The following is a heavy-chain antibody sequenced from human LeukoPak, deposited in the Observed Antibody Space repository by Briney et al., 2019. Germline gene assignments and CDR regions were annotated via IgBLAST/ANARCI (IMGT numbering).Heavy chain of an antibody. J-gene: IGHJ4*02. CDR3: ARVSGDGYNSWDY. CDR2: IYYDGSNQ. V-gene: IGHV3-33*01. D-gene: IGHD5-24*01. Sequence: GGSLRLSCAVSGFTLSSYGMHWARQAPGKGLGWVAVIYYDGSNQYYADSVKGRFTISRDTSKNTLYLQMNSLRAEDTAVYYCARVSGDGYNSWDYWGQGTLVTVSS. CDR1: GFTLSSYG.